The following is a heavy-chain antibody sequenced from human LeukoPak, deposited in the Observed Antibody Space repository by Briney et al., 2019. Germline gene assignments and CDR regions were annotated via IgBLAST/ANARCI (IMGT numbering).Heavy chain of an antibody. Sequence: PGGSLRLSCAASGFTFSSYSMNWVRQAPGKGLEWVSSISSSSSYIYYADSVKGRFTISRDNAKNSLYLQMNGLRAEDTAVYYCARDKNTIFGVVKGDYGGYYFDYWGQGTLVTVSS. J-gene: IGHJ4*02. V-gene: IGHV3-21*01. CDR2: ISSSSSYI. CDR1: GFTFSSYS. CDR3: ARDKNTIFGVVKGDYGGYYFDY. D-gene: IGHD3-3*01.